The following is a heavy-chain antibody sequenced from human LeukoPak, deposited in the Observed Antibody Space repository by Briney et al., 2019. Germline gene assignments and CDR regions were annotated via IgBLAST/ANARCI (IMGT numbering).Heavy chain of an antibody. J-gene: IGHJ4*02. D-gene: IGHD2-15*01. Sequence: GASVKVSCKVSGYTLTELSMHWVRQAPGKGLEWMGGFDPEDGETIYAQKFQGRVTMTEDTSTDTAYMELSSLRSEDTAVYYCARAPKVVAATPSKYYFDYWGQGTLVTVSS. V-gene: IGHV1-24*01. CDR3: ARAPKVVAATPSKYYFDY. CDR1: GYTLTELS. CDR2: FDPEDGET.